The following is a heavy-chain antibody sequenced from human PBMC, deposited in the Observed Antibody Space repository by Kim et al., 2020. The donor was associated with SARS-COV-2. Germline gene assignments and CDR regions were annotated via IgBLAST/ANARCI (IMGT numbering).Heavy chain of an antibody. CDR2: INHSGST. V-gene: IGHV4-34*01. J-gene: IGHJ5*02. CDR3: ARLLWFGGNWFDP. D-gene: IGHD3-10*01. CDR1: GGSFSGYY. Sequence: SETLSLTCAVYGGSFSGYYWSWIRQPPGKGLEWIGEINHSGSTNYNPSLKSRVTISVDTSKNQFSLKLSSVTAADTAVYYCARLLWFGGNWFDPWGQGTL.